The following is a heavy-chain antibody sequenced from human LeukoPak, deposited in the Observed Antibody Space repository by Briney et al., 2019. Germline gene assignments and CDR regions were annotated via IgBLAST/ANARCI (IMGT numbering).Heavy chain of an antibody. Sequence: TGGSLRLSCTASGFTFNDAWMNWVRQAPGKGLEWVGRIKSRADGGTTDSAAPVKGRFILSRDDSKSTVYLQMNSLKTEDTGVYYCTTDLDRNPLVAASGWHDTAFDIWGRGTMVTVSS. V-gene: IGHV3-15*07. J-gene: IGHJ3*02. D-gene: IGHD6-19*01. CDR2: IKSRADGGTT. CDR3: TTDLDRNPLVAASGWHDTAFDI. CDR1: GFTFNDAW.